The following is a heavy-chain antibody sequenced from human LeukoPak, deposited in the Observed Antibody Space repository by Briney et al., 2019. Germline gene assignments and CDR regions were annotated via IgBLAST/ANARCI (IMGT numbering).Heavy chain of an antibody. D-gene: IGHD5-12*01. V-gene: IGHV6-1*01. J-gene: IGHJ5*02. CDR2: TYYRSKWHN. CDR3: ARGDLYSGYDYRFDP. CDR1: GDSVSSNSAA. Sequence: SQTLSLTCAISGDSVSSNSAAWNWIRKSPSRGLEWLGRTYYRSKWHNDYSPSVKSRITVNSDTSKNQFSLQLNSVTPEDTAVYYCARGDLYSGYDYRFDPWGQGTLVTVSS.